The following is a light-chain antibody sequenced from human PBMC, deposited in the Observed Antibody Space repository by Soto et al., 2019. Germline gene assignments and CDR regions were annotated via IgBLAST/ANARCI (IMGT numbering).Light chain of an antibody. J-gene: IGKJ1*01. CDR1: QSVTSW. CDR2: DAS. Sequence: DVQMTQSPSTLSASVGGRVTITCRASQSVTSWLAWYQQKPGKAPKVLIYDASSLESGVPSRFSGSGSGTEFTLTISSLHPDDFATYYCHHYNSYPGTFGQGTKVDIK. CDR3: HHYNSYPGT. V-gene: IGKV1-5*01.